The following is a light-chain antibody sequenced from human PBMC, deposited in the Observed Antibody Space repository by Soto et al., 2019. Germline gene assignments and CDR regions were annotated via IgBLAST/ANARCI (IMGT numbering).Light chain of an antibody. CDR2: AAS. CDR3: QQANSFPIT. J-gene: IGKJ5*01. V-gene: IGKV1-27*01. Sequence: DIQLTTSPSLLSPSIGEIVIITCRASQVISTSLAWYQVKPGKPPKLLIYAASTLQSGVPSRFSGSGSGTDFTLTISSLQPEDFATYYCQQANSFPITFGQGTRLEIK. CDR1: QVISTS.